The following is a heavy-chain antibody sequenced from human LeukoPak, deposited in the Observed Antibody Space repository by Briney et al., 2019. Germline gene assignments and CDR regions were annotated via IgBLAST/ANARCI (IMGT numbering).Heavy chain of an antibody. J-gene: IGHJ5*02. D-gene: IGHD2-2*01. CDR2: ISYDGSNK. CDR3: ARGTRSYIVVVPAARFDP. Sequence: GGSLRLSCAASGFTFSSYSMNWVRQAPGKGLEWVAVISYDGSNKYYADSVKGRFTISRDNSKNTLYLQMNSLRAEDTAVYYCARGTRSYIVVVPAARFDPWGQGTLVTVSS. CDR1: GFTFSSYS. V-gene: IGHV3-30*03.